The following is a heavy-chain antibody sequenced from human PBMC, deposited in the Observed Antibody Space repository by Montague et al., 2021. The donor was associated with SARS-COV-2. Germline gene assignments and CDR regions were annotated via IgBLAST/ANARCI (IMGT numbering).Heavy chain of an antibody. CDR2: ISGSGSKT. CDR1: GFIFSDYY. D-gene: IGHD5-12*01. CDR3: ARDQGGYGTFYI. V-gene: IGHV3-11*01. Sequence: SLRLSCAASGFIFSDYYMTWIRQAPGKGLEWVSHISGSGSKTYYADSVKGRFTISRDTANNSVYLQMNFLGAEDTAVYYCARDQGGYGTFYIWGQGTMVTV. J-gene: IGHJ3*02.